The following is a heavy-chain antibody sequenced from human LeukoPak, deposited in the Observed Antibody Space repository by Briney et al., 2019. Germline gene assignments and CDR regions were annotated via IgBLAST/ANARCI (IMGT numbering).Heavy chain of an antibody. CDR1: GFTFSSYE. CDR3: ARDIDGYYYDSSGYYLWFDN. CDR2: INSDGSTI. J-gene: IGHJ4*02. D-gene: IGHD3-22*01. Sequence: GGSLRLSCAASGFTFSSYEMNWVRQAPGKGLEWVSYINSDGSTIYYADSVKGRFTMSRDNAKNSLYLQMNSLRAEDTAVYYCARDIDGYYYDSSGYYLWFDNWGQGTLVTVSS. V-gene: IGHV3-48*03.